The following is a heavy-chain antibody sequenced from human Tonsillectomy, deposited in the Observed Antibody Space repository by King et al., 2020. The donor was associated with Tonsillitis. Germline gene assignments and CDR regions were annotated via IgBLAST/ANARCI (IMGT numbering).Heavy chain of an antibody. D-gene: IGHD3-9*01. J-gene: IGHJ3*02. Sequence: VQLVESGAEVKKPGASVKVSCKASGYTFTGYYMHWVRQAPGQGLEWMGWINPNSGGSNYAQKFQGRVTMTRDTSISTAYMELSSLRSDDTAVYYCARDLGLLYFDWFPSGAFEIWGQGTMVTVSS. V-gene: IGHV1-2*02. CDR1: GYTFTGYY. CDR2: INPNSGGS. CDR3: ARDLGLLYFDWFPSGAFEI.